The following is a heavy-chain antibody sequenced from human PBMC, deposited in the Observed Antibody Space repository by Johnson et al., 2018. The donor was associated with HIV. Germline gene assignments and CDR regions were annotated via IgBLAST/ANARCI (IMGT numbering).Heavy chain of an antibody. Sequence: VQLVESGGGVVQPGRSLRLSCAASGFTFSSYAMHWVRQAPGKGLEYVSAISSNGGSTYYANSVKGRFTISRDNSKNTLYLQMGSLRAEDPAVYYCARGRWLRDAFDIWGQGTMVTVSS. V-gene: IGHV3-64*01. J-gene: IGHJ3*02. CDR3: ARGRWLRDAFDI. CDR1: GFTFSSYA. CDR2: ISSNGGST. D-gene: IGHD3-22*01.